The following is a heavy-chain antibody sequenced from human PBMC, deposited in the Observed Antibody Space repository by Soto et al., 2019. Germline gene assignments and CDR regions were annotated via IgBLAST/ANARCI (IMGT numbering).Heavy chain of an antibody. D-gene: IGHD6-13*01. CDR2: INHSGST. V-gene: IGHV4-34*01. CDR1: GGSFSGYY. Sequence: RSLTCAVYGGSFSGYYWSWIRQPPGKGLEWIGEINHSGSTNYNPSLKSRVTISVDTSKNQFSLKLSSVTAADTAVYYCARGWIAAAGKRLRWFDPWGQGTIVTAPQ. CDR3: ARGWIAAAGKRLRWFDP. J-gene: IGHJ5*02.